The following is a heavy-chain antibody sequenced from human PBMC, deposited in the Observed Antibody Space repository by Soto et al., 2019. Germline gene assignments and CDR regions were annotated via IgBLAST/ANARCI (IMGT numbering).Heavy chain of an antibody. Sequence: GGSLGLSCTTSGFTFGDYAMSWFRQAPGKGLEWIGYIRSKTYGGTTEYAASVKGRFTISRDDSKRVAHLQMNSLESEDTAVYYCARRKYLDYXGQGTLVTVXS. CDR3: ARRKYLDY. V-gene: IGHV3-49*03. CDR2: IRSKTYGGTT. CDR1: GFTFGDYA. J-gene: IGHJ4*02.